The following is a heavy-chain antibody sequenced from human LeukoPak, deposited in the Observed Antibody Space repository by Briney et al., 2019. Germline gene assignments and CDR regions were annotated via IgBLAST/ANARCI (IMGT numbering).Heavy chain of an antibody. CDR1: GFSVSSSY. CDR3: GRDRSGTIDAFDI. V-gene: IGHV3-66*01. Sequence: GGSLRLSCAASGFSVSSSYMSWVRQAPGKGLEWVSVIYSAGSTYYADSVKGRFTISRDNSKNTLYLQMNSLRAEDTAVYYCGRDRSGTIDAFDIWGQGTVVTVSS. D-gene: IGHD1-1*01. J-gene: IGHJ3*02. CDR2: IYSAGST.